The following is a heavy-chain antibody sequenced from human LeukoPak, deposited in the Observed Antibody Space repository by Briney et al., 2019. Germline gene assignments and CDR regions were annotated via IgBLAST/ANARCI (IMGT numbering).Heavy chain of an antibody. Sequence: SETLSLTCAVYGGSFSGYYWSWIRQPPGKGLEWIGEINHSGSTNYNPSLKSRVTISVDTSKNQFSLKLSSVTAADTAVYYCAREGVLLWFGELSWTYFDYWGQGTLVTVSS. J-gene: IGHJ4*02. CDR2: INHSGST. CDR1: GGSFSGYY. CDR3: AREGVLLWFGELSWTYFDY. V-gene: IGHV4-34*01. D-gene: IGHD3-10*01.